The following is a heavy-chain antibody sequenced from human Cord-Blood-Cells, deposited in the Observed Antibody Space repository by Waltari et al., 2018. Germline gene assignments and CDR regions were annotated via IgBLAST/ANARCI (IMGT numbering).Heavy chain of an antibody. J-gene: IGHJ4*02. CDR1: GYTFTSYD. Sequence: QVQLVQSGAEVKKPGASVKVSCKASGYTFTSYDINWVRQATGQGLEWVGCINPNNGNRGYAQKFQSGVTITRNTSISTAYMERSSLRSEDTAVYYCARAGDPPLYYFDYWGQGTLVTVSS. CDR2: INPNNGNR. D-gene: IGHD7-27*01. CDR3: ARAGDPPLYYFDY. V-gene: IGHV1-8*03.